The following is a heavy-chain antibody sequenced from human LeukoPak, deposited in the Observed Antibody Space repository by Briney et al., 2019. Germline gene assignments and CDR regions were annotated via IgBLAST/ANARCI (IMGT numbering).Heavy chain of an antibody. V-gene: IGHV4-59*01. CDR3: ARDRGYSGYDLNYYYGMDV. D-gene: IGHD5-12*01. Sequence: SETLSLTCTVSGGSISSYYWSWIRQPPGKGLEWIGYVYYSGSTNYNPSLKSRVTISVDTSKNQFSLKLSSVTAADTAVYYCARDRGYSGYDLNYYYGMDVWGQGTTVTVSS. CDR2: VYYSGST. CDR1: GGSISSYY. J-gene: IGHJ6*02.